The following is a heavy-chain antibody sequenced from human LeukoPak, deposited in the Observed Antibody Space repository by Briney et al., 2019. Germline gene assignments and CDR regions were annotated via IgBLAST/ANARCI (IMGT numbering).Heavy chain of an antibody. D-gene: IGHD2-8*01. CDR3: ATDLGSMYGLSY. CDR2: IKSKAGGGTI. CDR1: GFTFTNAW. V-gene: IGHV3-15*01. Sequence: GGSLRLSCAASGFTFTNAWLTWVRQAPGKGLEWVGLIKSKAGGGTIAFGAPVKGRFAISRDDSKTTLYLQMNSLKTEDTAVYYCATDLGSMYGLSYWGQGTLVTVSS. J-gene: IGHJ4*02.